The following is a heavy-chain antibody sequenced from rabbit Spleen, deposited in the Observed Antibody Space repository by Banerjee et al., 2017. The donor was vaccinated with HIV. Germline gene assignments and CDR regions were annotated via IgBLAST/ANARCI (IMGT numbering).Heavy chain of an antibody. CDR2: IGTGVGDT. V-gene: IGHV1S45*01. J-gene: IGHJ4*01. Sequence: QEQLEESGGGLVKPGGSLTLTCTASGFSFSSGYDMCWVRQAPGKGLEWIACIGTGVGDTYYANWAKGRFTISKTSSTTVTLQVTSLTAADTATYFCARETWGSTGNYGLWGPGTLVTVS. D-gene: IGHD7-1*01. CDR3: ARETWGSTGNYGL. CDR1: GFSFSSGYD.